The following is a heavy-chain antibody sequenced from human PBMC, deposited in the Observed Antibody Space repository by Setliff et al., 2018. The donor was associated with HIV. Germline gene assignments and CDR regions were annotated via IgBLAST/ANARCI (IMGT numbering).Heavy chain of an antibody. D-gene: IGHD6-19*01. J-gene: IGHJ6*03. V-gene: IGHV1-2*02. CDR1: EFTYSDYY. Sequence: VKVSCKASEFTYSDYYIHWVRQAPGQGLECMGWINPNTGGTVYAQKFQGRVIMTRDTSARTAHMELASLTSDDTGVYYCVRDRSDWLRGDFYMDVWGNGTTVTVSS. CDR2: INPNTGGT. CDR3: VRDRSDWLRGDFYMDV.